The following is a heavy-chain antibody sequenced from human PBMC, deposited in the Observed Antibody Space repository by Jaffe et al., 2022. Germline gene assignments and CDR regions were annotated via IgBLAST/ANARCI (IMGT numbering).Heavy chain of an antibody. CDR2: IYHSGST. Sequence: QLQLQESGSGLVKPSQTLSLTCAVSGGSISSGGYSWSWIRQPPGKGLEWIGYIYHSGSTYYNPSLKSRVTISVDRSKNQFSLKLSSVTAADTAVYYCAKGGFATYGDYETHDAFDIWGQGTMVTVSS. J-gene: IGHJ3*02. V-gene: IGHV4-30-2*01. CDR1: GGSISSGGYS. D-gene: IGHD4-17*01. CDR3: AKGGFATYGDYETHDAFDI.